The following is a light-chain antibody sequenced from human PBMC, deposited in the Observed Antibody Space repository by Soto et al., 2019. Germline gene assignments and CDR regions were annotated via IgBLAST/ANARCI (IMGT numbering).Light chain of an antibody. CDR1: QDISNY. CDR3: QKDNSAPPWT. CDR2: AAS. J-gene: IGKJ1*01. V-gene: IGKV1-27*01. Sequence: DIPMTQSPSSLSASVGDRVTITCRATQDISNYLAWYQQKPGKVPNLLIYAASTLQSGVPSRFSGSGSGTDFTLTISSLQPEDVATYYCQKDNSAPPWTFGQGTKVEI.